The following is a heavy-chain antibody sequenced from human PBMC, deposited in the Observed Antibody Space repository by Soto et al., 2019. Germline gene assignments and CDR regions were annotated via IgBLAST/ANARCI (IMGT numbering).Heavy chain of an antibody. Sequence: GGSLRLSCAASGFAFSSTWMAWVRQAPGKGLEWVANINQDGSDKYYVGSVQGRFTISRANADNSLYLQMDSLRVEDTAVYYFARDTFFSCVDIWGQGTMVTGS. J-gene: IGHJ3*02. CDR3: ARDTFFSCVDI. CDR1: GFAFSSTW. V-gene: IGHV3-7*01. CDR2: INQDGSDK.